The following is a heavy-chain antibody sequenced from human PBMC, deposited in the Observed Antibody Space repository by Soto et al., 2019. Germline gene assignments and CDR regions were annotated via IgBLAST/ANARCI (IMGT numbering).Heavy chain of an antibody. CDR3: AKIMGYSYGYGSTGWPHDY. CDR1: GYTFTGYY. CDR2: INPNSGGT. Sequence: GASVKVSCKASGYTFTGYYMHWVRQAPGQGLEWMGWINPNSGGTNYAQKFQGRVTMTRHTSSSTAYIELSRLRSDGTAVYYRAKIMGYSYGYGSTGWPHDYWGQGTLVTVSS. J-gene: IGHJ4*02. V-gene: IGHV1-2*02. D-gene: IGHD5-18*01.